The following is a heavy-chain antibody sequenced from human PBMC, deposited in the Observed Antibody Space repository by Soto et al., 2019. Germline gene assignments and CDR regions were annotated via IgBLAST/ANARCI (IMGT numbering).Heavy chain of an antibody. CDR3: SRGTSIPASGDY. D-gene: IGHD6-6*01. J-gene: IGHJ4*01. CDR2: VSAYNGER. V-gene: IGHV1-18*01. Sequence: QVQLVQSGAEVKKPGASVKVSCKASGYTFTNYGINWVRQAPGQGLEWLGWVSAYNGERRYAQRVQARVIMTTDTSTNTAYMELRSLRSEATAVYYCSRGTSIPASGDYWGQGTLVTVSS. CDR1: GYTFTNYG.